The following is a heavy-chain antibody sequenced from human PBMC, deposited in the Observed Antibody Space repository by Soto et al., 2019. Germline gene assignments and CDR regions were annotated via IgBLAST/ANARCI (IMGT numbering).Heavy chain of an antibody. Sequence: EVQLVESGGGLVKPGGSLRLTCAGSTFNFTSYSLNWVRQAPGKGLEWVSSISATSTYIFYADSVKGRFTISRDNAQNSVSLQMNSLRAEDTALYCCARVNSATGSMHFDHWGQGTLVTVSS. CDR3: ARVNSATGSMHFDH. CDR2: ISATSTYI. V-gene: IGHV3-21*01. CDR1: TFNFTSYS. J-gene: IGHJ4*02. D-gene: IGHD3-9*01.